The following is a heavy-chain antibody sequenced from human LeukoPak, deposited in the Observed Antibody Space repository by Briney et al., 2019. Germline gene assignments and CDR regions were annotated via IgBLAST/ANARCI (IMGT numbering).Heavy chain of an antibody. D-gene: IGHD3-10*01. Sequence: GGTLRLSCAASGFTFSSYGMSWVRQAPGKGLEWVSAISGSGGSTYYADSVKGRFTISRDNAKNTLYLQMNNLRAEDTAIYYCATDYYVSGSYYSLFYWGQGTLVTVSS. CDR3: ATDYYVSGSYYSLFY. V-gene: IGHV3-23*01. J-gene: IGHJ4*02. CDR2: ISGSGGST. CDR1: GFTFSSYG.